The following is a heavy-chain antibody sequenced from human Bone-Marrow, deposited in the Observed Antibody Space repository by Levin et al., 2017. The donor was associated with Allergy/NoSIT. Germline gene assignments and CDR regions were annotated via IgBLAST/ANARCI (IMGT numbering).Heavy chain of an antibody. Sequence: SETLSLTCAISGDSVSSNSAAWNWIRQSPSRGLEWLGRTYYRSKWYNDYAVSVKSRITINPDTSKNQFSLQLNSVTPEDTAVYYCAREVEAHSSGWYDAFDIWGQGTMVTVSS. CDR2: TYYRSKWYN. V-gene: IGHV6-1*01. J-gene: IGHJ3*02. CDR3: AREVEAHSSGWYDAFDI. CDR1: GDSVSSNSAA. D-gene: IGHD6-19*01.